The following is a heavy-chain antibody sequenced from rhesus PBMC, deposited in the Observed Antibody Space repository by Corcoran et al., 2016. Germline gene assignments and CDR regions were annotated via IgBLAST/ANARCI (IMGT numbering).Heavy chain of an antibody. Sequence: QVQLQESGPGLVKPSETLSLICVVSGYSISSNNWWSWIRQIPGKAMEWIGNIGGNSGDTYYNPALQRRVTISKDTSKNQLSLKLNAMTTADTAIYYCARQSVDTAGTTNFDFWGQGVLVTVSS. CDR2: IGGNSGDT. CDR3: ARQSVDTAGTTNFDF. CDR1: GYSISSNNW. D-gene: IGHD1-14*01. J-gene: IGHJ4*01. V-gene: IGHV4-65*02.